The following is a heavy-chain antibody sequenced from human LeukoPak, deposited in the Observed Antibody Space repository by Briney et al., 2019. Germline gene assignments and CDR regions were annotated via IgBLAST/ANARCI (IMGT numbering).Heavy chain of an antibody. V-gene: IGHV3-20*04. Sequence: PGGSLRLSCAASGFNFANYYMAWVRQGPGKGLEWVSEINWSGSYTGHADPVQGRFTTSRDNAKSSLYLEMSNLRVEDTALYYCARSYAFRYEVFDLWGPGTLVTVSS. CDR2: INWSGSYT. CDR1: GFNFANYY. CDR3: ARSYAFRYEVFDL. J-gene: IGHJ4*02. D-gene: IGHD2-15*01.